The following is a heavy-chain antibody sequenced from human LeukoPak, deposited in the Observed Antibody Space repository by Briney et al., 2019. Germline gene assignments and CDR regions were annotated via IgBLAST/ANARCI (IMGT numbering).Heavy chain of an antibody. D-gene: IGHD1-14*01. J-gene: IGHJ6*03. V-gene: IGHV3-7*01. Sequence: GGSLRLSCAASGFTFSSYWMSWVRQAPGKGLEWVANINQDGSEKYYVDSVKGRFTISRDNAKNSLYLQMHRLRAEDTAVYYCARCRPDYYSYYYMDVWGKGTTVTVSS. CDR3: ARCRPDYYSYYYMDV. CDR1: GFTFSSYW. CDR2: INQDGSEK.